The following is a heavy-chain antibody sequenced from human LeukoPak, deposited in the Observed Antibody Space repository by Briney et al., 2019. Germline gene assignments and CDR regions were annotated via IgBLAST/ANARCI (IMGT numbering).Heavy chain of an antibody. D-gene: IGHD3-3*01. Sequence: SETLSLTCAVSGGSISSSNWWSWVRQPPGKGLEWIGEIYHSGSTNYNPSLKSRVTISVDTSKNQFSLKLSSVTAADTAVYYCARHVGDGVVIISWFDPWGQGTLVTVSS. V-gene: IGHV4-4*02. CDR3: ARHVGDGVVIISWFDP. CDR1: GGSISSSNW. CDR2: IYHSGST. J-gene: IGHJ5*02.